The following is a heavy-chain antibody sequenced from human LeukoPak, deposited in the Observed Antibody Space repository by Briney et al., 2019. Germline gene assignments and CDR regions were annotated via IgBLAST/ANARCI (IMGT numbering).Heavy chain of an antibody. D-gene: IGHD3-10*01. CDR2: ISSSGSTI. J-gene: IGHJ4*02. V-gene: IGHV3-11*01. CDR3: ARDRIYGSGSYLDY. CDR1: GFTFSDYY. Sequence: GGSLRLSCAASGFTFSDYYMSWIRQAPGKGLEWVSYISSSGSTIYYADSVKGRFTISRDNAKSSLYLQMNSLRAEDTAVYYCARDRIYGSGSYLDYWGQGTLVTVSS.